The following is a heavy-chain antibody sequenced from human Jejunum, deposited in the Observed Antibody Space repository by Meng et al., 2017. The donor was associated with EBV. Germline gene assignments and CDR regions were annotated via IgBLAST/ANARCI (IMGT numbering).Heavy chain of an antibody. CDR3: AKLTRA. CDR2: ITDSGGST. V-gene: IGHV3-23*04. Sequence: VEWVEPGGGLVQPGGSLRLSCAASGFTFNSHTMSWVRQAPGKGLEWVSAITDSGGSTYYTDSVKGRFTISRDNSKNTLYLQMNSLRAEDTAVYYCAKLTRAWGQGTLVTVSS. CDR1: GFTFNSHT. J-gene: IGHJ5*02.